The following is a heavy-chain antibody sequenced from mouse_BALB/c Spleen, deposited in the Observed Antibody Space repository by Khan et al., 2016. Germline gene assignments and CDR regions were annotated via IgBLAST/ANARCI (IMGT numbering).Heavy chain of an antibody. CDR1: GFTFFNYW. V-gene: IGHV1-87*01. J-gene: IGHJ4*01. CDR3: TREGRGALDY. Sequence: QVQLQQSGAELTRPGASVKLSCKASGFTFFNYWLQWVKQRPGQGLEWIGAIYPGDGDTRYTQKFTGKATLTADKSSSTAYMQLSNLTSEGSAFYYGTREGRGALDYWGQGTSVTVSS. CDR2: IYPGDGDT.